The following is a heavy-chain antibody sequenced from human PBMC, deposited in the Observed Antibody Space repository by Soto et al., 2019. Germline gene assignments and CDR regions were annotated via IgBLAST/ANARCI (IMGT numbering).Heavy chain of an antibody. J-gene: IGHJ5*02. CDR2: IYYSGST. V-gene: IGHV4-59*08. CDR1: GGTISSYY. CDR3: ARTAHYDLWGGYQHDNWFDP. Sequence: SETMSLTSPVAGGTISSYYWSWIRQNPGKGLEWIGYIYYSGSTNYNPSLKSRVTISVDTSKNHFSLKLSSVTAADTAVYYCARTAHYDLWGGYQHDNWFDPWGHGTLVTVSS. D-gene: IGHD3-3*01.